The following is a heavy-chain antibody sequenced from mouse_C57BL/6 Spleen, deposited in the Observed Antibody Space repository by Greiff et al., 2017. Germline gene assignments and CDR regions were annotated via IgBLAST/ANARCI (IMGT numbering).Heavy chain of an antibody. D-gene: IGHD2-4*01. V-gene: IGHV5-17*01. J-gene: IGHJ2*01. CDR2: ISSGRSTT. Sequence: EVHLEESGGGLVKPGGSLKLSCAASGFTFSDYGMHWVRQAPEKGLEWVAYISSGRSTTYYADKVKGRFTISRDNAKNTLFLQMTSLRSEDTAMYFCARLYYDYDGDYLDYWGQGTTLTVSS. CDR3: ARLYYDYDGDYLDY. CDR1: GFTFSDYG.